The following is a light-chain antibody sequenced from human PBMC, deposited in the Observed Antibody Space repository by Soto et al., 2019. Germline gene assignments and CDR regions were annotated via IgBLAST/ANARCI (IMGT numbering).Light chain of an antibody. CDR1: QGISTY. Sequence: DIPMTQSPSSLSASVRDRVTITCRASQGISTYLAWYQQKPWKVPKLLIYAATTSQSGVPSRFSGSGPGTNFTLTTVTLQPEEVDRCYCQKYHRARRTFGKGTTVEIK. J-gene: IGKJ1*01. V-gene: IGKV1-27*01. CDR3: QKYHRARRT. CDR2: AAT.